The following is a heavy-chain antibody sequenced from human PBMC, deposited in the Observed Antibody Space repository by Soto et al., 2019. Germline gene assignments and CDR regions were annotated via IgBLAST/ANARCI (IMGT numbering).Heavy chain of an antibody. Sequence: GASVKVSCKASGGTFSTYTISWVRQAPGQGLEWMGGIIPIFGTANYAQKFQGRVTITADESTSTAYMELSSLRSEDTAVYYRATYSGSSEYFQHWGQGTLVTVSS. CDR1: GGTFSTYT. D-gene: IGHD1-26*01. J-gene: IGHJ1*01. CDR2: IIPIFGTA. CDR3: ATYSGSSEYFQH. V-gene: IGHV1-69*13.